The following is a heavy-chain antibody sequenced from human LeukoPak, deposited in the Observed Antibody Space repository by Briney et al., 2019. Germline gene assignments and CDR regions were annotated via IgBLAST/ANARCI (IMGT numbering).Heavy chain of an antibody. CDR2: IYYSGST. V-gene: IGHV4-59*06. Sequence: PSETLSLTCTVSGGSISSYYWSWIRQHPGKGLEWIGYIYYSGSTYYNPSLKSRVTISVDTSKNQFSLKLSSVTAADTAVYYCARARYNWNYAGFDYWGQGTLVTVSS. D-gene: IGHD1-7*01. J-gene: IGHJ4*02. CDR1: GGSISSYY. CDR3: ARARYNWNYAGFDY.